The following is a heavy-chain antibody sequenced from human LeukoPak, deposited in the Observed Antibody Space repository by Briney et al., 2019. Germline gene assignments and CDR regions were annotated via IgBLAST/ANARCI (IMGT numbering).Heavy chain of an antibody. CDR1: GFTFDVYA. Sequence: GRSLRLSCAASGFTFDVYAMHWVRQAPGKGLEWVSGISWNSGSIGYADSVKGRFTISRDNAKNSLYLQMNSLRAEDTALYYCAKDMRGAYYGSGSYYFDYWGQGTLVTVSS. CDR2: ISWNSGSI. V-gene: IGHV3-9*01. D-gene: IGHD3-10*01. J-gene: IGHJ4*02. CDR3: AKDMRGAYYGSGSYYFDY.